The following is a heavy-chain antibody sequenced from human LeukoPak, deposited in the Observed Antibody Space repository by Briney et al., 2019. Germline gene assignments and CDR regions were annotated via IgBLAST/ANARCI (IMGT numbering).Heavy chain of an antibody. CDR2: IYPGDSDT. V-gene: IGHV5-51*01. D-gene: IGHD4-17*01. Sequence: PGESLKISCKGSRYSFTSYWIGWVRQMPGKGLGWMGIIYPGDSDTRYSPSFQGQVTISADKSISTAYLQWSSLKASDTAMYYCARQWDSYGDADGPSDYWGQGTLVTVSS. J-gene: IGHJ4*02. CDR3: ARQWDSYGDADGPSDY. CDR1: RYSFTSYW.